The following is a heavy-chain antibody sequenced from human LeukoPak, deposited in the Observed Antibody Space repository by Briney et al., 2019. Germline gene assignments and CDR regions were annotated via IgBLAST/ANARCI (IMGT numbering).Heavy chain of an antibody. CDR2: ISYDGSNK. Sequence: PGGSLRLSCAASGFTFSSYAMHWVRQAPGKGLEWVAVISYDGSNKYYADSVKGRFTISRDNSKNTLYLQMNSLRSEDTAVYYCARHRGARRWLQYDYWGQGTLVTVSS. V-gene: IGHV3-30*04. CDR3: ARHRGARRWLQYDY. CDR1: GFTFSSYA. J-gene: IGHJ4*02. D-gene: IGHD5-24*01.